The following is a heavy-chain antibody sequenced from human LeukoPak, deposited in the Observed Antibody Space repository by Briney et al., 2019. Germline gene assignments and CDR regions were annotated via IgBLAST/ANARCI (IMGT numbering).Heavy chain of an antibody. CDR1: GFNFSTYS. J-gene: IGHJ6*03. CDR3: ASSIGGSSGWTEYYYYYYMDV. D-gene: IGHD6-19*01. V-gene: IGHV3-48*01. Sequence: GGSLRLSCAASGFNFSTYSMKWVRQAPGKGLEWISYISPSSSTMYYADSVKGRFTISRDNAKNSLYLQMNSLRAEDTAVYYCASSIGGSSGWTEYYYYYYMDVWGKGTTVTVSS. CDR2: ISPSSSTM.